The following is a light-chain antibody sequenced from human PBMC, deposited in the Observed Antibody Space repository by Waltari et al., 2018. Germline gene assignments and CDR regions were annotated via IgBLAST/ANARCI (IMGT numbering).Light chain of an antibody. CDR2: DAS. CDR1: QSVSSY. CDR3: QQRSNWWT. J-gene: IGKJ1*01. Sequence: EIVLTQSPATLSFSPVERATLSCRASQSVSSYLAWYQQKPGQAPRLLIYDASNRATGIPARFSGSGSGTDFTLTISSLQPEDFALYYCQQRSNWWTFGQGTKVEIK. V-gene: IGKV3-11*01.